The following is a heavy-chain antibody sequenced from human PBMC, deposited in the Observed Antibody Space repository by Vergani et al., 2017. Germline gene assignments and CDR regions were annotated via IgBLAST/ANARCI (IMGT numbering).Heavy chain of an antibody. CDR2: ISSSSSYI. Sequence: VQLVESGGGVVQPGRSLRLSCAASGFTFSSYSMNWVRQAPGKGLEWVSSISSSSSYIYYADSLKGRFTIARDKAKNSLYLQMNSLRAEDTAVYYCARDTTASPVWDGFDIWGQGTTVTVSS. V-gene: IGHV3-21*01. J-gene: IGHJ3*02. CDR1: GFTFSSYS. CDR3: ARDTTASPVWDGFDI. D-gene: IGHD1-14*01.